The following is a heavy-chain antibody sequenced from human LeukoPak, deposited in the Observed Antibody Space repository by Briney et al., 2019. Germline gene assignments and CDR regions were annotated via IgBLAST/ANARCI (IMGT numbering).Heavy chain of an antibody. J-gene: IGHJ4*02. CDR2: IYYSGST. CDR3: ARGGSGYYARADKRSYFDY. D-gene: IGHD3-22*01. V-gene: IGHV4-59*08. CDR1: GGAVSRYY. Sequence: SETLSLTCSVSGGAVSRYYWSWIRQPPGKGLEWIGYIYYSGSTNYNPSLKSRVTISVDTSKNQFSLKLSSVTAADTAVYYCARGGSGYYARADKRSYFDYWGQGTLVTVSS.